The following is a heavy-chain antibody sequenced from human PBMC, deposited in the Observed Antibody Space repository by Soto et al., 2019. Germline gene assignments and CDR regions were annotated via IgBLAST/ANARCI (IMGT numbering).Heavy chain of an antibody. D-gene: IGHD5-12*01. V-gene: IGHV4-4*07. Sequence: PSETLSHTCTVSDGYIITFYWSWVRQTAGKGLEWIGRIFSSGSTSFNPSLESRVAMSVDTSKNHFSLNLSSVTAADMAVYYCAREGSYSAYNFAHGIQLWSFDFWGQGALVTVSS. CDR2: IFSSGST. J-gene: IGHJ4*02. CDR1: DGYIITFY. CDR3: AREGSYSAYNFAHGIQLWSFDF.